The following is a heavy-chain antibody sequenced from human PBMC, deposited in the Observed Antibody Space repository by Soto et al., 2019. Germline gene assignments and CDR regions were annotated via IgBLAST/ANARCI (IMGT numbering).Heavy chain of an antibody. CDR1: GFTFSSYG. CDR2: ISYDGSNK. Sequence: QVQLVESGGGVVQPGRSLRLSCAASGFTFSSYGMHWVRQAPGKGLEWVAVISYDGSNKYYADSVKGRFTISRDNSKNTLYLQMNSLRAEDTAVYYCAKSLRSSWPYPDYWGQGTLVTVSS. CDR3: AKSLRSSWPYPDY. D-gene: IGHD6-13*01. V-gene: IGHV3-30*18. J-gene: IGHJ4*02.